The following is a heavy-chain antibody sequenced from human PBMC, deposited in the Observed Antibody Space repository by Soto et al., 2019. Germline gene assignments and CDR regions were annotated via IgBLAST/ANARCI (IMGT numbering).Heavy chain of an antibody. Sequence: EVKLMESGGGLVKPGGSLRLSCVGSGFTLSSHSMSWVRQTAAKGLEWVSSITTGNDYISYADSVKGRFTISRDNAKNSLFLQMNSLRAEDTALYFCARDSYSSLFDSWGQGTLVTVSS. D-gene: IGHD6-19*01. J-gene: IGHJ5*01. CDR1: GFTLSSHS. CDR3: ARDSYSSLFDS. CDR2: ITTGNDYI. V-gene: IGHV3-21*01.